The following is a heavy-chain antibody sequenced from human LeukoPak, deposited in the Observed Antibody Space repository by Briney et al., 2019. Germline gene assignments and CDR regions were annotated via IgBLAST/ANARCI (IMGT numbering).Heavy chain of an antibody. J-gene: IGHJ4*02. D-gene: IGHD2-15*01. CDR1: GYTFTDYY. CDR3: ARALRRMDYFDY. V-gene: IGHV1-2*04. CDR2: INPNGGGT. Sequence: ASIKVSCKASGYTFTDYYMHWVRQAPGQGFEWMGWINPNGGGTNYAQKFQGWVTMTRDTSISTAYIELSRLRSDDTAVYYCARALRRMDYFDYWGQGTLVTVSS.